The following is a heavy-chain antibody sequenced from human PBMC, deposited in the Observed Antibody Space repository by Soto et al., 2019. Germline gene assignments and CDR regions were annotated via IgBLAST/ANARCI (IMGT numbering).Heavy chain of an antibody. CDR1: GYSFTSYW. CDR2: IYPGDSDT. V-gene: IGHV5-51*01. CDR3: ARHTYYYGSGSYYGLNDAFDI. J-gene: IGHJ3*02. Sequence: GESLKISCKGYGYSFTSYWIGWVRQMPGKGLEWMGIIYPGDSDTRYSPSFQGQVTISADKSISTAYLQWSSLKASDTAMYYCARHTYYYGSGSYYGLNDAFDIWGQGTMVTVSS. D-gene: IGHD3-10*01.